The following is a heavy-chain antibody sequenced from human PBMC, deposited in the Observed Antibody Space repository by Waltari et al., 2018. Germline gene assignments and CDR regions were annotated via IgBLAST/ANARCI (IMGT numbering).Heavy chain of an antibody. J-gene: IGHJ3*02. CDR3: ARARIQLWAGDAFDI. V-gene: IGHV1-8*03. D-gene: IGHD5-18*01. Sequence: QVQLVQSGAEVKKPGASVKVSCKASGHTFTSSDINWVRQPPGQGLEWMGWMNPNSGNTGYAQKFQGRVTITRNTSISTAYMELSSLRSEDTAVYYCARARIQLWAGDAFDIWGQGTMVTVSS. CDR1: GHTFTSSD. CDR2: MNPNSGNT.